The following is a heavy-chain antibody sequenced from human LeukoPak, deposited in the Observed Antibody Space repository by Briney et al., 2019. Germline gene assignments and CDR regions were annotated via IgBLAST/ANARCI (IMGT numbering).Heavy chain of an antibody. CDR3: ATRTGIAAADYFDY. D-gene: IGHD6-13*01. J-gene: IGHJ4*01. CDR1: GYTLTELS. CDR2: FDPEDGET. Sequence: ASVTVSCTVSGYTLTELSMHWVRQAPGKGLEWMGGFDPEDGETIYAQKFQGRVTMTEDTSTDTAYMELSSLRSEDTAVYYCATRTGIAAADYFDYWGQGTLVTVSS. V-gene: IGHV1-24*01.